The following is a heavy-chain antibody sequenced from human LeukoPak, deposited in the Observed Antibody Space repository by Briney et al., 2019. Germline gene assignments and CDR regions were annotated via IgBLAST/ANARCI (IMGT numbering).Heavy chain of an antibody. V-gene: IGHV3-21*04. CDR3: VRTNLDCKSGVCYDY. CDR1: GFTFSSYS. J-gene: IGHJ4*02. D-gene: IGHD2-8*01. CDR2: ISSSSSYI. Sequence: GGSLRLSCAASGFTFSSYSMNWVRQAPGKGLEWVSSISSSSSYIYYADSVKGRFTISRDNAKNSLYLQMNSLRADDTAVYYCVRTNLDCKSGVCYDYWGQGTPVTVSS.